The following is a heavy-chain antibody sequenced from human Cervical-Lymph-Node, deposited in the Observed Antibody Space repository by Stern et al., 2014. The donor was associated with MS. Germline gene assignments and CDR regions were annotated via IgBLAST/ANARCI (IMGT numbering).Heavy chain of an antibody. CDR3: AKHYGSESPYGMDV. CDR1: GFSFGNHA. V-gene: IGHV3-30*18. Sequence: QVQLVQSGGGVVQPGTSLTLTCGASGFSFGNHAMHWVRQAPGKGLQWVAVISYDGSNQGYTDSVKGRFTISRDNSKSTLSLEMKSLSSEDTAVYYCAKHYGSESPYGMDVWGRGTTVTVSS. D-gene: IGHD3-10*01. J-gene: IGHJ6*02. CDR2: ISYDGSNQ.